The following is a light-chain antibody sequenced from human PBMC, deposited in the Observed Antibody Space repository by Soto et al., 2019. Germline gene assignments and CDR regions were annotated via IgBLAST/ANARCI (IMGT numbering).Light chain of an antibody. J-gene: IGKJ4*01. CDR2: CAS. CDR1: HSVSSY. V-gene: IGKV3-20*01. Sequence: EKVLTLPPSTLSMSTGERATLSCRASHSVSSYLAWYQQKPGKAPRLLIYCASSRATGIPDRFSGSGSGTEVTPTISRLEPEDFAAYYCQQYGTSAALTFGGGTKVDIK. CDR3: QQYGTSAALT.